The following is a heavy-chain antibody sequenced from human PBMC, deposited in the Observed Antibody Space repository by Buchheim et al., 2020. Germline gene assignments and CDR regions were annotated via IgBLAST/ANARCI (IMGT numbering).Heavy chain of an antibody. CDR1: GFTFSSYG. CDR2: IWYDGSNK. V-gene: IGHV3-33*01. J-gene: IGHJ5*02. CDR3: ARAPDIVVVPAAYWGFDP. Sequence: QVQLVESGGGVVQPGRSLRLSCAASGFTFSSYGMHWVRQAPGKGLEWVAVIWYDGSNKYYADSVKGRFTISRDNSKNTLYLQMNSLRAEDTAAYYCARAPDIVVVPAAYWGFDPWGQGTL. D-gene: IGHD2-2*01.